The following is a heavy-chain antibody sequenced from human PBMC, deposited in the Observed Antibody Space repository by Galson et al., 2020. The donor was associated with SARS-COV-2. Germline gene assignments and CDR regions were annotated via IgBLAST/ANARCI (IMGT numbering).Heavy chain of an antibody. Sequence: KIGESLKISCAASGFTFSSYSMNWVRQAPGKGLEWVSSISSSSSYIYYADSVKGRFTISRDNAKNSLYLQMNSLRAEDTAVYYCARTADNSSGWKGEYYFDYWGQGTLVTVSS. CDR2: ISSSSSYI. CDR3: ARTADNSSGWKGEYYFDY. J-gene: IGHJ4*02. CDR1: GFTFSSYS. V-gene: IGHV3-21*01. D-gene: IGHD6-19*01.